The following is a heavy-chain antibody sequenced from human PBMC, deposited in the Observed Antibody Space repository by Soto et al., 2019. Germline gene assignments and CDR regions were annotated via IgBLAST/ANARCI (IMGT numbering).Heavy chain of an antibody. CDR1: GGTFSSYT. V-gene: IGHV1-69*04. J-gene: IGHJ2*01. CDR2: IIPILGIA. D-gene: IGHD4-17*01. Sequence: ASVKVSCKASGGTFSSYTISWVRQAPGQGLEWMGRIIPILGIANYAQKFQGRVTITADKSTSTAYMELSSLRSEDTAVYYCARDRTYGDYSGWYFDLWGRGTLVTVSS. CDR3: ARDRTYGDYSGWYFDL.